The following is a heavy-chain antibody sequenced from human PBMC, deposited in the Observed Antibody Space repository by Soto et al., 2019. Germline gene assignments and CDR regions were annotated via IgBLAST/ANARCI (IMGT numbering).Heavy chain of an antibody. V-gene: IGHV5-10-1*01. CDR2: IDPSDSYT. Sequence: GESLKISCKGSGYSFTSYWISWVRQMPGKGLEWMGRIDPSDSYTNYSPSFQGHVTISADKSISTAYLQWSSLKASDTAMYYCARTLDSTGHYSTHYYYYYGLDVWGQGTTVTVSS. D-gene: IGHD3-22*01. CDR1: GYSFTSYW. CDR3: ARTLDSTGHYSTHYYYYYGLDV. J-gene: IGHJ6*02.